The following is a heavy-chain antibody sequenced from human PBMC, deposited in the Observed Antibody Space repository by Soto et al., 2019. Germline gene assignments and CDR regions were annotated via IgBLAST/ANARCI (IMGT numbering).Heavy chain of an antibody. Sequence: QVQLQESGPGLVKPSETLSLTCTVSGGSISSYYWSWIRQPPGKGLEWIGYIYYSGSTNYNPSLKNRVTISVDTSKNQFSLKLSSVTAADTAVYYCARRWGSAADYWGQGTLVTVSS. CDR3: ARRWGSAADY. J-gene: IGHJ4*02. V-gene: IGHV4-59*08. CDR1: GGSISSYY. D-gene: IGHD2-15*01. CDR2: IYYSGST.